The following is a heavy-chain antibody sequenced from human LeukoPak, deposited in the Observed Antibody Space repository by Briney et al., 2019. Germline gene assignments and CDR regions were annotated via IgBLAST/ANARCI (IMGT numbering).Heavy chain of an antibody. Sequence: SETLSLTCTVSGGSISSYYWSWIRQPAGKGLEWIGRIYTSGSTNYNPSLKSQVTMSVDTSKNQFSLKLSSVTAADTAVYYCAIGRYYGSGSYPDVLRDWGQGTLVSVSS. D-gene: IGHD3-10*01. CDR1: GGSISSYY. CDR2: IYTSGST. V-gene: IGHV4-4*07. J-gene: IGHJ4*02. CDR3: AIGRYYGSGSYPDVLRD.